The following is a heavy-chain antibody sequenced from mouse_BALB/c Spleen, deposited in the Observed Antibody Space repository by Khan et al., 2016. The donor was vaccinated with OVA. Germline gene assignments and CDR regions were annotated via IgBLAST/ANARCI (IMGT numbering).Heavy chain of an antibody. CDR1: GYTFTDYY. J-gene: IGHJ3*01. CDR2: ISPGSGDT. Sequence: QVQLQQSGAELARPGASVKLSCKASGYTFTDYYINWVKQRTGQGLEWIGEISPGSGDTYYNERFKGKATLTADKSSSTAYMQLSSPTSEASAVYFCARRNYFGYTFAYWGQGTLVTVSA. D-gene: IGHD1-2*01. V-gene: IGHV1-77*01. CDR3: ARRNYFGYTFAY.